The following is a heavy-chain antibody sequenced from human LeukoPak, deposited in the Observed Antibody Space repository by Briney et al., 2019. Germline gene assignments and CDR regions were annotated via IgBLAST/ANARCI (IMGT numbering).Heavy chain of an antibody. CDR3: ARDSDYYDSSGYYC. J-gene: IGHJ4*02. CDR1: GYTFSGYY. Sequence: ASVKVSCKASGYTFSGYYMHWVRQAPGQGLEWMGWINPNSGVTNYAQKFQGRVTMTRDTSISTAYMELSRLRSDDTAVYYCARDSDYYDSSGYYCWGQGTLVTVSS. V-gene: IGHV1-2*02. CDR2: INPNSGVT. D-gene: IGHD3-22*01.